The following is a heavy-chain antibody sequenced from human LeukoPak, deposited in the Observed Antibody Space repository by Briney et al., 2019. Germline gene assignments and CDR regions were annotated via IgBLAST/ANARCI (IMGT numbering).Heavy chain of an antibody. Sequence: ASVKVSCKASGYTFTSYYMHWVRQAPGQGLEWMGIINPSGGSTSCAQKFQGRVTMTRDTSTSTVYMELSSLRSEDTAVYYCASNPPYCSGGSCYLDPWGQGTLVTVSS. CDR1: GYTFTSYY. D-gene: IGHD2-15*01. V-gene: IGHV1-46*01. CDR2: INPSGGST. CDR3: ASNPPYCSGGSCYLDP. J-gene: IGHJ5*02.